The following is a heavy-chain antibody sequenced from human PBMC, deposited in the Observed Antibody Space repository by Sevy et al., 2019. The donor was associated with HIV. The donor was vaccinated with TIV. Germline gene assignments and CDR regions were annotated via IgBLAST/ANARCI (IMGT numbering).Heavy chain of an antibody. J-gene: IGHJ6*02. CDR2: ISPYDGDT. D-gene: IGHD1-26*01. V-gene: IGHV1-18*01. Sequence: ASVKVSCQSSGYNFNIYTIHWVRQARGQGLEWVGRISPYDGDTDYAHNFHGRVSLTMDTSTSTAYLGLTSLRSDDTAVYFCTRDTWEPLTGIAYYYGGLDVWGQGTTVTVSS. CDR1: GYNFNIYT. CDR3: TRDTWEPLTGIAYYYGGLDV.